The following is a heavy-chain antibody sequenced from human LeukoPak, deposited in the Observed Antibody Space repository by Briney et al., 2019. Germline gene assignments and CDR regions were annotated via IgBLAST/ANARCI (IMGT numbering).Heavy chain of an antibody. CDR1: GGSISSGGYY. D-gene: IGHD3-10*01. J-gene: IGHJ4*02. CDR3: ARENYYGSGSRLLFDY. CDR2: IYYSGST. Sequence: SQTLSLTCTVSGGSISSGGYYWSWIRQPPGKGLEWIGYIYYSGSTYYNPSLKSRVTISVDTSKNQFSLKLSSVTATDTAVYYCARENYYGSGSRLLFDYWGQGTLVTVSS. V-gene: IGHV4-30-4*01.